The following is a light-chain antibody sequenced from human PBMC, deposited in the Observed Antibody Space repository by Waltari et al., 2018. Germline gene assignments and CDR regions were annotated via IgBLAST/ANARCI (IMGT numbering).Light chain of an antibody. CDR2: KAS. CDR1: PSVSRW. Sequence: DIQMTQSPSTLSASVGDRVTMTCRASPSVSRWLAWYQQKPGRAPKLLIYKASTLESGVPSRFSGSGSETQFTLTITSLQPDDSATYYCQQYNRYFSFGQGTKVEIK. V-gene: IGKV1-5*03. J-gene: IGKJ2*01. CDR3: QQYNRYFS.